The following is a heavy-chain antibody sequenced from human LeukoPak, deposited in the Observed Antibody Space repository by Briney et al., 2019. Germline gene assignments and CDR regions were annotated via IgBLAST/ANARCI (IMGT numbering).Heavy chain of an antibody. CDR2: IKQDGSEK. J-gene: IGHJ4*02. D-gene: IGHD3-10*01. CDR1: GFTFSSYG. CDR3: ARGGWARGVITRDGLNY. Sequence: GKSLRLSCAASGFTFSSYGMHWVRQAPGKGLEWVANIKQDGSEKYYVDSVKGRFTISRDNAKNSLYLQMNSLRAEDTAVYYCARGGWARGVITRDGLNYWGQGTLVTVSS. V-gene: IGHV3-7*01.